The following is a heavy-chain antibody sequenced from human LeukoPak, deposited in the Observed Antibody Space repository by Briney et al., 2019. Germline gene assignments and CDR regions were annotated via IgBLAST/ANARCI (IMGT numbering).Heavy chain of an antibody. Sequence: SETLSLTCAVSGGSIGSRNWWNWVRQPPGKGLQWIGEIYQSGSSIYNPSLRSRVTISVDTSKNQFSLKLSSVTAADTAVYYCAREGYDSSGYVDYWGQGTLVTVSS. V-gene: IGHV4-4*02. CDR2: IYQSGSS. J-gene: IGHJ4*02. CDR1: GGSIGSRNW. CDR3: AREGYDSSGYVDY. D-gene: IGHD3-22*01.